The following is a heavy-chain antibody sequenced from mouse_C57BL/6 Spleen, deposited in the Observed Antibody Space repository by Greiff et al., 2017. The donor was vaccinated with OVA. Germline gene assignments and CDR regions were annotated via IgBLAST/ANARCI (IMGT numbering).Heavy chain of an antibody. Sequence: VQLKESGPGLVKPSQSLSLTCSVTGYSITSGYYWTWIRQFPGNKLEWMGYISYDGSNNYNPSLKNRISITRDTSKNQFFLKLNSVTTEDTATYYCARDRQAMDYWGQGTSVTVSS. D-gene: IGHD3-2*01. J-gene: IGHJ4*01. V-gene: IGHV3-6*01. CDR1: GYSITSGYY. CDR3: ARDRQAMDY. CDR2: ISYDGSN.